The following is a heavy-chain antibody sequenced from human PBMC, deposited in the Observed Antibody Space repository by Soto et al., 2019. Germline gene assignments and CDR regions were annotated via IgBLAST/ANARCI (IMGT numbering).Heavy chain of an antibody. Sequence: QVQLQESGPGLVKPSQTLSLTCTVSGGSISSGGYYWSWIRQHPGKGLEWIGYIYYSGSTYYNPSLKSRVTRSVDXSXNXXSLKLSAVTAADTAVYYCARVRYCSGGSCYPRFDPWGQGTLVTVSS. D-gene: IGHD2-15*01. V-gene: IGHV4-31*03. J-gene: IGHJ5*02. CDR1: GGSISSGGYY. CDR3: ARVRYCSGGSCYPRFDP. CDR2: IYYSGST.